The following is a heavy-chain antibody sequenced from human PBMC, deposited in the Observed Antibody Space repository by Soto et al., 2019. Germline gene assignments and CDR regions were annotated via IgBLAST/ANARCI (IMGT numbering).Heavy chain of an antibody. D-gene: IGHD4-4*01. V-gene: IGHV1-69*10. CDR3: ARPTSYSNYYYYGMDV. J-gene: IGHJ6*02. Sequence: ASVKVSCKASGGTFSSYAISWVRQAPGQGLEWMGGIIPILGIANYAQKFQGRVTITADKSTSTAYMELSSLRSEDTAVYYCARPTSYSNYYYYGMDVWGQGTTVTVSS. CDR2: IIPILGIA. CDR1: GGTFSSYA.